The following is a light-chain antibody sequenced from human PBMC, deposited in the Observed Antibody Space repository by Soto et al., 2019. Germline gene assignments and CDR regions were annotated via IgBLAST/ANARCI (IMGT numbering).Light chain of an antibody. V-gene: IGKV3-11*01. CDR3: QQHISWPLT. Sequence: EIVLTQSPATLSVSPGESATLSCRASQSVSGNLAWYQQKPGQAPRLLVYDASNRATGIPTRFSGSGSGTDFTLTISNLEPEDFAVYYCQQHISWPLTFGGGTKVEIK. J-gene: IGKJ4*01. CDR1: QSVSGN. CDR2: DAS.